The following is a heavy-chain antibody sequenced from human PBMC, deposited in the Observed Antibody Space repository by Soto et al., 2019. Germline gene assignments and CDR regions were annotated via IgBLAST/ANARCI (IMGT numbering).Heavy chain of an antibody. CDR3: AAVYYYDSSGYWGAFDI. V-gene: IGHV1-58*02. CDR2: IVVGSGNT. CDR1: GFTFTSSA. D-gene: IGHD3-22*01. J-gene: IGHJ3*02. Sequence: QMQLVQSGPEVKKPGTSVKVSCKASGFTFTSSAMQWVRQARGQRLEWIGWIVVGSGNTNYAQKFQERVTITRDMSXSXXYMELSSLRSEDTAVYYCAAVYYYDSSGYWGAFDIWGQGTMVTVSS.